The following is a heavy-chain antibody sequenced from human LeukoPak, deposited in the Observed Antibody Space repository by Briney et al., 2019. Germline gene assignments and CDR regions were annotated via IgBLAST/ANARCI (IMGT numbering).Heavy chain of an antibody. Sequence: SETLSLTCTVSGDSISSSYWAWIRQPPGKGLEWIGYFHNSGTSSYNPSLKSRVTISLDTSINQFSLKMTSVTAADTAFYYCARDSRGGGPDFDCWGQGILVTVS. D-gene: IGHD3-16*01. V-gene: IGHV4-59*01. J-gene: IGHJ4*02. CDR1: GDSISSSY. CDR2: FHNSGTS. CDR3: ARDSRGGGPDFDC.